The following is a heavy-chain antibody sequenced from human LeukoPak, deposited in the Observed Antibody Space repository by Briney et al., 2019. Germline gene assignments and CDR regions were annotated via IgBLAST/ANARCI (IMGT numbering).Heavy chain of an antibody. D-gene: IGHD6-13*01. J-gene: IGHJ4*02. Sequence: KSGGSLRLSCAAYGFTFSTYWMTWVRQAPGKGLEWVSSISSNSYYIYYADSMKGRFTISRDNAKNSLYLQMNSLRAEDTAVYYCARDKQLTVDYWGQGTLVTVSS. CDR2: ISSNSYYI. CDR3: ARDKQLTVDY. CDR1: GFTFSTYW. V-gene: IGHV3-21*06.